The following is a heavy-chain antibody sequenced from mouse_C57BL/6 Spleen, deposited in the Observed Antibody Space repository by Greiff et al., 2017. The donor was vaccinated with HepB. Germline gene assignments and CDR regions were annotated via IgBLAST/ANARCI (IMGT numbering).Heavy chain of an antibody. CDR2: IYPGDGDT. CDR3: ARADDYDKGFDY. Sequence: VQLQQSGPELVKPGASVKISCKASGYAFSSSWMNWVKQRPGKGLEWIGRIYPGDGDTNYNGKFKGKATLTADKSSSTAYMQLSSLTSEDSAVYFCARADDYDKGFDYWGQGTTLTVSS. D-gene: IGHD2-4*01. CDR1: GYAFSSSW. J-gene: IGHJ2*01. V-gene: IGHV1-82*01.